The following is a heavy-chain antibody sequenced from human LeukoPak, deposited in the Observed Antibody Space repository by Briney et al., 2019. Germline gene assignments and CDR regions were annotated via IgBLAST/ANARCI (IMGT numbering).Heavy chain of an antibody. D-gene: IGHD6-13*01. CDR1: GYTFTGYY. Sequence: ASVKVSCKASGYTFTGYYMHWVRQAPGQGLEWMGWINPNSGGTKYAQKFQGRVTMTRDMSISTAYMELSRLRSDDTAVYYCARHERYSSNWFFFDYWGQGSLVTVSS. CDR2: INPNSGGT. V-gene: IGHV1-2*02. J-gene: IGHJ4*02. CDR3: ARHERYSSNWFFFDY.